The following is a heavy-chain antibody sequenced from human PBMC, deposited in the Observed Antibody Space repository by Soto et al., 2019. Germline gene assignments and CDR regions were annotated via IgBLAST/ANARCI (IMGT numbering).Heavy chain of an antibody. CDR1: GYTFTNYG. D-gene: IGHD3-10*01. Sequence: QVQLVQSGGEVKKPGASVKVSCKASGYTFTNYGISWVRQAPGQGLEWMGWINVYNGNTKYAQKVQGRVTMTTDTSTGTAYMELRSLRSDDTAVYYCARGVGSGSYYNQYNWFDPWGQGTLVTVSS. V-gene: IGHV1-18*01. CDR3: ARGVGSGSYYNQYNWFDP. CDR2: INVYNGNT. J-gene: IGHJ5*02.